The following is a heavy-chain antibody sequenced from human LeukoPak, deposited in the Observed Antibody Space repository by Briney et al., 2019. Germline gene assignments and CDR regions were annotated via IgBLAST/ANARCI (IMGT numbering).Heavy chain of an antibody. D-gene: IGHD6-19*01. Sequence: ASVKVSCKASGGTFSSYAISWVRQAPGQGLEWMGGIIPIFGTANYAQKFQGRVTITADESMSTAYMELSSLRSEDTAVYYCASRVGSGWYALYFDYWGQGTLVTVSS. V-gene: IGHV1-69*13. CDR2: IIPIFGTA. CDR1: GGTFSSYA. J-gene: IGHJ4*02. CDR3: ASRVGSGWYALYFDY.